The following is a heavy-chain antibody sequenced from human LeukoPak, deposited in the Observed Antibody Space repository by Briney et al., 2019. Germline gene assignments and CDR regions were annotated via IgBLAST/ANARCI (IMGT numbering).Heavy chain of an antibody. CDR2: ISGSGGST. CDR3: AKVVLWFGDLFDY. CDR1: GFTFSSYG. J-gene: IGHJ4*02. V-gene: IGHV3-23*01. D-gene: IGHD3-10*01. Sequence: GGSLRLSCAASGFTFSSYGMSWVRQAPGKGLEWVSAISGSGGSTYYADSVKGRFTISRDNSKNTLYLQMNSLRADDTAVYYCAKVVLWFGDLFDYWGQGTLVTVSS.